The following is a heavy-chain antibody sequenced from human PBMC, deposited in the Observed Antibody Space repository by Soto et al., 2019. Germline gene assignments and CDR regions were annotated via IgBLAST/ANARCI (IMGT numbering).Heavy chain of an antibody. Sequence: QVQLVQSGAEVKKPGASVKVSCKAPGYTFICYYMHWERQAPGQGLEWMGWINPNSGDTNHVQKFQGWVTMTRDTSTSKAYMELSRLRSDDTAVYYCARDSHLWGAVHIWGQGTMVTVSS. D-gene: IGHD3-3*02. CDR2: INPNSGDT. CDR1: GYTFICYY. V-gene: IGHV1-2*04. J-gene: IGHJ3*02. CDR3: ARDSHLWGAVHI.